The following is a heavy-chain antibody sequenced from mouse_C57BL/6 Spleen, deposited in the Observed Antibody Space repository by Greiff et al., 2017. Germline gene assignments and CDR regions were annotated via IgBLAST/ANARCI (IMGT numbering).Heavy chain of an antibody. Sequence: QVQLQQPGPELVKPGASVKLSCKASGYPFTSSWMHWVKQRPGQGLEWIGYINPSTGGPNSTAKLKSKATLTVDKTSSTAYMQLSSRTSEDAAVYYCARHGSSSFAYWGQGTLVTVSA. J-gene: IGHJ3*01. CDR3: ARHGSSSFAY. CDR1: GYPFTSSW. CDR2: INPSTGGP. D-gene: IGHD1-1*01. V-gene: IGHV1-53*01.